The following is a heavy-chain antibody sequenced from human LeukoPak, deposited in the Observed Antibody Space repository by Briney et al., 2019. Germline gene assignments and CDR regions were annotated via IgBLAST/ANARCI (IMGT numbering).Heavy chain of an antibody. CDR1: GGSISSYY. CDR2: IYTSGST. J-gene: IGHJ6*03. Sequence: SETLSLTCTVSGGSISSYYWSWIRQPAGKGLEWIGRIYTSGSTNYNPSLKSRVTMSVDTSKNQFSLKLSSVTAADTAVYYCARDSTVVTLYYYYYMDVWGKGTTVTVSS. D-gene: IGHD4-23*01. V-gene: IGHV4-4*07. CDR3: ARDSTVVTLYYYYYMDV.